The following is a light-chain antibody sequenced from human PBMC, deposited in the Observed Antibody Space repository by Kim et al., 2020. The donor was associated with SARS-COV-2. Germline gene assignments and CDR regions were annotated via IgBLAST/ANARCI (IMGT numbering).Light chain of an antibody. CDR3: QQYGSSSRT. V-gene: IGKV3-20*01. CDR2: GAS. J-gene: IGKJ4*02. CDR1: QSVSSSD. Sequence: SPGERATLSCRASQSVSSSDAGWRQRNGEEATGLVNSGASSGTGGIPRRSSGGGAGADFTITSSRLEHEDFAVYYWQQYGSSSRTFGGGTKVEIK.